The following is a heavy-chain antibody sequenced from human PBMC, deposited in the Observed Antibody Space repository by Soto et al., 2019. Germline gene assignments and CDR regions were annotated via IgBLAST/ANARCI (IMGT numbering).Heavy chain of an antibody. D-gene: IGHD3-22*01. CDR1: GFTFSSYE. CDR2: ISSSGSTI. J-gene: IGHJ4*02. V-gene: IGHV3-48*03. Sequence: GGSLRLSCAASGFTFSSYEMNWVRQAPGKGLEWVSYISSSGSTIYYADSVKGRFTISRDNAKNSLYLQMNSLRDEDTAVYYCARDRMDDSSGYYLRVLDYWGQGTLVTVSS. CDR3: ARDRMDDSSGYYLRVLDY.